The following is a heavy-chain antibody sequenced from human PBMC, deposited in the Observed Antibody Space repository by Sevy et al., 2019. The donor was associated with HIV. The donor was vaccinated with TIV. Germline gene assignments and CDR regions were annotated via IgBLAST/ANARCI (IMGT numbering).Heavy chain of an antibody. CDR2: IIPIFGTA. CDR3: ARASVVVAATYFDY. V-gene: IGHV1-69*13. J-gene: IGHJ4*02. CDR1: GGTFSSYA. Sequence: ASVKVSCKASGGTFSSYAISWVRQAPGQGLEWKGGIIPIFGTANYAQKFQGRVTITADESTSTAYMELSSLRSEDTAVYYCARASVVVAATYFDYWGQGTLVTVSS. D-gene: IGHD2-15*01.